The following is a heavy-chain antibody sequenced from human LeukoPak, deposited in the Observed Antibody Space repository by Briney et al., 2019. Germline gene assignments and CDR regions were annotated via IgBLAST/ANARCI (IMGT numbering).Heavy chain of an antibody. V-gene: IGHV4-30-2*01. J-gene: IGHJ4*02. CDR1: GGSISSGGYS. Sequence: SQTLSLTCAVSGGSISSGGYSWSWIRQPPGKGLEWIGYIYHSGSTYYNPSLKSRVTISVDRSKNQFSLKLSPVTAADTAMYYCAGGFHYYASGAFDYWGQGTLVTVSS. CDR2: IYHSGST. CDR3: AGGFHYYASGAFDY. D-gene: IGHD3-10*01.